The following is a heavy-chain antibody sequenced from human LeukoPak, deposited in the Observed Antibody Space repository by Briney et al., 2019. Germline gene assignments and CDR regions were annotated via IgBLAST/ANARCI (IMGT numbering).Heavy chain of an antibody. D-gene: IGHD5-18*01. CDR3: AGGRYSYGYYFDY. V-gene: IGHV4-59*08. J-gene: IGHJ4*02. CDR2: VHYSGSN. CDR1: GGSISSYY. Sequence: SETLSLPCTVSGGSISSYYWRWIRQPPGKGLEWIGYVHYSGSNNYNSSLKRRVPISVETSKNQFSLNLRTVTATDTAVYYCAGGRYSYGYYFDYWGQGTLVTVSS.